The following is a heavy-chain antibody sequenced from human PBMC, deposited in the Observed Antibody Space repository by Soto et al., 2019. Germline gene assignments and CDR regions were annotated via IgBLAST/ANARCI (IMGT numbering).Heavy chain of an antibody. J-gene: IGHJ2*01. CDR2: INSDGSST. CDR3: ARGGSLNWYFDL. Sequence: EVQLVESGGGLVQPGGSLRLSCAASGFTFSSYWMHWVRQAPGKGLVWVSRINSDGSSTSYADSVKGRFTISRDNAKNSLYLQMNSLRAEDTAVYSWARGGSLNWYFDLWGRGTLVTVSS. D-gene: IGHD1-26*01. CDR1: GFTFSSYW. V-gene: IGHV3-74*01.